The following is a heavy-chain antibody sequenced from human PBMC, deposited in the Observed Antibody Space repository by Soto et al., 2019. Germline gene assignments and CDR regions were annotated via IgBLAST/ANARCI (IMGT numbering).Heavy chain of an antibody. CDR2: IIPIFGTA. Sequence: SVKVSCKASGGTFSSYAISWVRQAPGQGLEWMGGIIPIFGTAKYSQKFQGRVTITRDTSASTAYMELSSLRSEDTAVYYCARAGVGATPNDYWGQGTLVTVSS. D-gene: IGHD1-26*01. V-gene: IGHV1-69*05. J-gene: IGHJ4*02. CDR3: ARAGVGATPNDY. CDR1: GGTFSSYA.